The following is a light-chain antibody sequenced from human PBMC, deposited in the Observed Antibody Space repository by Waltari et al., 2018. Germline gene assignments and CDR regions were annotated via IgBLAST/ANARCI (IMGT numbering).Light chain of an antibody. CDR1: QSISSY. J-gene: IGKJ1*01. CDR2: AAS. V-gene: IGKV1-39*01. CDR3: QQSYSTLVT. Sequence: DIQMTQSPSSLSASVGDRVTNTCRASQSISSYLNWYQQKPGKAPKLLIYAASSLQSGVPSRFSGSGSGTDFTLTISSLQPEDFATYYCQQSYSTLVTFGQGTKVEIK.